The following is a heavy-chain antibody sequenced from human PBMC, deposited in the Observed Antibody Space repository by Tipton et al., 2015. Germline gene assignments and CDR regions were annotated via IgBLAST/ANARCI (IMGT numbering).Heavy chain of an antibody. CDR3: ARDFTPYQYYAMDV. CDR1: GYSISSGYY. CDR2: IFHRGDT. Sequence: LRLSCDVSGYSISSGYYWGWIRQPPGKGLEWIGSIFHRGDTNYNPSLRSRLTMSVESSKNQFSLRLSSATAADTAVYYCARDFTPYQYYAMDVWGQGTTVTVSS. V-gene: IGHV4-38-2*02. J-gene: IGHJ6*02.